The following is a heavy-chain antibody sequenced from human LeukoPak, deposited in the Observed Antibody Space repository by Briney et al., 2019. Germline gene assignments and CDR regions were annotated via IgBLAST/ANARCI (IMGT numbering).Heavy chain of an antibody. V-gene: IGHV3-53*01. Sequence: YPSETLSLTCTVSGGSISSNYMSWVRQAPGKGLEWVSVIYSGGSTYYADSVKGRFTISRDNSKNTLYLQMNSLRAEDTAVYYCARASYPAAFDIWGQGTMVTVSS. CDR1: GGSISSNY. D-gene: IGHD1-26*01. CDR2: IYSGGST. CDR3: ARASYPAAFDI. J-gene: IGHJ3*02.